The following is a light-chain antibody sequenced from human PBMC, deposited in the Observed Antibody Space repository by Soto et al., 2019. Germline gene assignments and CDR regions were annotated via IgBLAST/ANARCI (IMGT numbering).Light chain of an antibody. V-gene: IGLV1-40*01. CDR1: SSNIGAGYE. Sequence: QSVLTQPPSVSGAPGQRVTISCTGSSSNIGAGYEVHWYQQLPGTAPKLLIYGNSNRPSGVPDRFSGSNSGTSASLAITGLQAEDEADYYCQSYDNSLSGSGFGGGTKVTVL. CDR2: GNS. CDR3: QSYDNSLSGSG. J-gene: IGLJ2*01.